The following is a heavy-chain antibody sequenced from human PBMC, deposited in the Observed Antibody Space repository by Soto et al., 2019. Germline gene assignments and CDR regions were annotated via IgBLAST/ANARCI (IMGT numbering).Heavy chain of an antibody. CDR2: INWNSGSI. CDR3: AKDMGYCSGGSCYFYGMDV. V-gene: IGHV3-9*01. Sequence: GGSLRLSCAASGFSFDDYAIHWVRQAPGKGLEWVSGINWNSGSIGYADSVKGRFTISRDNAKNSLYLQMNSLRAEDTALYYCAKDMGYCSGGSCYFYGMDVWGQGTTVTVSS. CDR1: GFSFDDYA. J-gene: IGHJ6*02. D-gene: IGHD2-15*01.